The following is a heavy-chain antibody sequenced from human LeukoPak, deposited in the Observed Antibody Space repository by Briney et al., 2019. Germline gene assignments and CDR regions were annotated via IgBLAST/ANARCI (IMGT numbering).Heavy chain of an antibody. CDR2: IHYSRTT. D-gene: IGHD5-12*01. V-gene: IGHV4-39*01. J-gene: IGHJ4*02. CDR1: GGSISSDSHH. CDR3: ASHDGRGGATMGALDS. Sequence: SETLSLTCTVSGGSISSDSHHWGWFRQSPGKGLEWIGSIHYSRTTYHNPSLNSRVTISEVTSKNQFSLQLNSVTAADTAVYYCASHDGRGGATMGALDSWGQGSLVTVSS.